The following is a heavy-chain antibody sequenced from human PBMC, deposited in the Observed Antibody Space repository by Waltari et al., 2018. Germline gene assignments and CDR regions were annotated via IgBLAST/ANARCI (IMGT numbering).Heavy chain of an antibody. CDR1: GGSISSSSYY. CDR3: ARKWSLSGPGNFDY. CDR2: IYYSGST. D-gene: IGHD2-8*01. V-gene: IGHV4-39*01. Sequence: QLQLQESGPGLVKPSETLSLTCTVSGGSISSSSYYWGWLRQTPGKGLEWIGSIYYSGSTYYNPSLKSRVTISVDTSKNQFSLKLSSVTAADTAVYYCARKWSLSGPGNFDYWGQGTLVTVSS. J-gene: IGHJ4*02.